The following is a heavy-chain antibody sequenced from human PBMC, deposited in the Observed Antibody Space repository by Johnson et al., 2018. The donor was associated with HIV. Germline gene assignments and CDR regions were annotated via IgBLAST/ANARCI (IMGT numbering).Heavy chain of an antibody. Sequence: VQLVESGGGLVKPGGSLRLSCGASGFTFRNAWMSWVRQAPGKGLEWVAVISYDGSNKYYADSVKGRFTISRDNSKNTLYLQMNSLRAEDTAVYYCARAYSYGAFDIWGQGTMVTVSS. CDR2: ISYDGSNK. J-gene: IGHJ3*02. CDR1: GFTFRNAW. V-gene: IGHV3-30-3*01. CDR3: ARAYSYGAFDI. D-gene: IGHD5-18*01.